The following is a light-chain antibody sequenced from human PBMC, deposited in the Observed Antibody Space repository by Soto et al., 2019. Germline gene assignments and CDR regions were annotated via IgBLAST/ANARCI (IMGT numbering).Light chain of an antibody. V-gene: IGKV3-20*01. J-gene: IGKJ1*01. CDR1: QSISSNY. CDR2: DAS. CDR3: QQYGDSPT. Sequence: EIVLTQSPGTLSLSPGERATLSCRARQSISSNYVAWYQQKPGQAPRLLIYDASSRATGIPNRFSGSGSGTDFTLTISRLEPEDFAVFYCQQYGDSPTFGQGTKVDIK.